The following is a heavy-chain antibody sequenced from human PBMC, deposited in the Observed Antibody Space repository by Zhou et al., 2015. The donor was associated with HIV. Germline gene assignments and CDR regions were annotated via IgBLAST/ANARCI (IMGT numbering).Heavy chain of an antibody. CDR2: IRNKLNNYVT. D-gene: IGHD3-10*01. Sequence: EVQLVESGGGLVQPGWSLKLSCAVSGFDFSDSGFDFSDSTMHWVRQASGKGLEWVGRIRNKLNNYVTTYAASVKGRFVISRNDSSNATYLQMHGLKTEDTAVYYCTTALYFGWGSQRADYWGQGSLVTVSS. J-gene: IGHJ4*02. CDR1: GFDFSDSGFDFSDST. CDR3: TTALYFGWGSQRADY. V-gene: IGHV3-73*02.